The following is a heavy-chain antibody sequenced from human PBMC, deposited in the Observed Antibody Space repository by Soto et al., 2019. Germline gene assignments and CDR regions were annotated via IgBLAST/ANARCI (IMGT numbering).Heavy chain of an antibody. J-gene: IGHJ4*02. CDR1: GLALSDYY. Sequence: GFLSLSFEASGLALSDYYTSWIRQAPGKGLEWVAYITSSSSNFTNYADSVRGRFTISRDNARNSVSLQMNSLRPEDTAAYYCVRDRGYSGYTFWGQGTQVTVSS. CDR3: VRDRGYSGYTF. D-gene: IGHD5-12*01. V-gene: IGHV3-11*06. CDR2: ITSSSSNFT.